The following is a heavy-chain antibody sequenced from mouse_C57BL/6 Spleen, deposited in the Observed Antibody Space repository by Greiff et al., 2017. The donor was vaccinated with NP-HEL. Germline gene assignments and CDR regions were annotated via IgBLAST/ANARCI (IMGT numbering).Heavy chain of an antibody. V-gene: IGHV1-80*01. Sequence: VQLQESGAELVKPGASVKLSCKASGYAFSSYWMNWVKQRPGQGLEWIGQIYPGDGDTNYNGKFKGKATLTADKSSSTAHMHLSSVTSEASAVYFCARSDYEAFDYWGQGTTLTVSS. CDR2: IYPGDGDT. D-gene: IGHD2-4*01. CDR3: ARSDYEAFDY. J-gene: IGHJ2*01. CDR1: GYAFSSYW.